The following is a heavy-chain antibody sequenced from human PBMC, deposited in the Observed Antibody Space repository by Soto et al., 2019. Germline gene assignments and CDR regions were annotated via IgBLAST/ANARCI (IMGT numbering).Heavy chain of an antibody. CDR1: GYTFTGYY. CDR3: ARGHSWRYPLDDD. Sequence: AAVKVYCKSSGYTFTGYYMHWVRQAPGQGLEWMGWINPNSGGTNYAQKFQGWVTMTRDTSISTAYMELSRLRSDDTAVYYCARGHSWRYPLDDDRGQGSPVTFAS. V-gene: IGHV1-2*04. J-gene: IGHJ4*02. CDR2: INPNSGGT. D-gene: IGHD1-26*01.